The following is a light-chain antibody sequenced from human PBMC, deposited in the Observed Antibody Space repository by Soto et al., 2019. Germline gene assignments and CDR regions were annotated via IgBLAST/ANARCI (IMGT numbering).Light chain of an antibody. J-gene: IGKJ1*01. CDR2: GAS. V-gene: IGKV3-15*01. CDR3: QQYHNWPPRT. CDR1: QSVSSN. Sequence: EILMTQSPATLSVSPGERATLSCRASQSVSSNLAWYQQKPGQAPRLLIYGASTRATGIPARFSGSGSGTEFTLTISSLQSEDVAVYYCQQYHNWPPRTFGQGTKV.